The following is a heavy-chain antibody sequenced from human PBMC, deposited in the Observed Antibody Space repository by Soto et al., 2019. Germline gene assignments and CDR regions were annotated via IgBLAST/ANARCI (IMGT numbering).Heavy chain of an antibody. CDR2: FSYDGNNV. CDR1: GFALTSYN. D-gene: IGHD3-10*01. CDR3: AKFGVTELGSAPDY. V-gene: IGHV3-30*18. Sequence: QVQLVESGGSVVQPGRSLRVSCAVSGFALTSYNMHWVRQAPGKGLEWVAVFSYDGNNVHYGQSVKGRFTVSRDISNNTLFLQMNTLRPEDTAVYYFAKFGVTELGSAPDYWGQGTLVTVSS. J-gene: IGHJ4*02.